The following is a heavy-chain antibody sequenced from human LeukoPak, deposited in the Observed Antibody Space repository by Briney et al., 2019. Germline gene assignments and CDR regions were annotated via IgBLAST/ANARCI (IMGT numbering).Heavy chain of an antibody. CDR1: GLTFSSYA. CDR2: ISGRGGST. J-gene: IGHJ4*02. D-gene: IGHD3-9*01. V-gene: IGHV3-23*01. CDR3: AEPNILRYFDWFSGYFDN. Sequence: GGSLRLSCAASGLTFSSYAMSWVRQAPGKGLEWVSTISGRGGSTYYADSVRGRFTISRDNSKNTLYLQMNSLRAEDTAIYYCAEPNILRYFDWFSGYFDNWGQGTLVTVSS.